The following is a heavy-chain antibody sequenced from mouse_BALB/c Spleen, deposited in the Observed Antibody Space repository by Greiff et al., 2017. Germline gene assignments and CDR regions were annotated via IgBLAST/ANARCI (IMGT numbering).Heavy chain of an antibody. D-gene: IGHD2-4*01. CDR1: GFSLTGYG. CDR3: AREQGYDYDPWFAY. J-gene: IGHJ3*01. CDR2: IWGDGST. Sequence: QVQLKESGPGLVAPSQSLSITCTVSGFSLTGYGVNWVRQPPGKGLEWLGMIWGDGSTDYNSAHNARLSISKDNSKSQVFLKMNSLQTDDTARYYGAREQGYDYDPWFAYWGQGTLVTVSA. V-gene: IGHV2-6-7*01.